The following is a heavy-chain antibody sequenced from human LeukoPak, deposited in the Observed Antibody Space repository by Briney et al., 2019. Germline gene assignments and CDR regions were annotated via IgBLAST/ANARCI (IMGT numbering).Heavy chain of an antibody. CDR2: ISGSGGST. CDR1: GFTFSSYA. Sequence: GGSLRLSCAASGFTFSSYAMSWVRQAPGKGLEWVSAISGSGGSTYYADSVKGRFTISRDNSKNTLYLQMNSLRAEDTAVYYCARAVRVVVTAIPYYYYGMDVWGQGTTVTVSS. J-gene: IGHJ6*02. CDR3: ARAVRVVVTAIPYYYYGMDV. D-gene: IGHD2-21*02. V-gene: IGHV3-23*01.